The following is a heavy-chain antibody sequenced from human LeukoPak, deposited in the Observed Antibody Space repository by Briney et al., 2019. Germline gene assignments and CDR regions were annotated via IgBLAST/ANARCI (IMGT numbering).Heavy chain of an antibody. CDR3: AKASDWGSASYFDL. D-gene: IGHD7-27*01. CDR2: ISSSGDTT. CDR1: GFTFSSYA. J-gene: IGHJ4*02. Sequence: GGSLRLSCAASGFTFSSYAMSWVRQAPGKGLEWVSAISSSGDTTYYADSVKGRFTISRDNSRNTLYLQVYSPTADDTTIYYCAKASDWGSASYFDLWGQGALVTVSS. V-gene: IGHV3-23*01.